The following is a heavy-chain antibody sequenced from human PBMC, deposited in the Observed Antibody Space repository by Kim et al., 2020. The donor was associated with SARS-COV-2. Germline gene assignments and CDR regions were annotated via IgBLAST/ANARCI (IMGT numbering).Heavy chain of an antibody. CDR1: GFSFDNYW. CDR2: IKQDGGQI. Sequence: GGSLRLSCVASGFSFDNYWMSWVRQAPGKGLEWVANIKQDGGQIYYLDSLKGRFTISRDNAKNSVYLQLNSLRAEDTAVYYCARIGYSSSCTDYWVQGTLVTVSS. D-gene: IGHD6-13*01. CDR3: ARIGYSSSCTDY. V-gene: IGHV3-7*01. J-gene: IGHJ4*02.